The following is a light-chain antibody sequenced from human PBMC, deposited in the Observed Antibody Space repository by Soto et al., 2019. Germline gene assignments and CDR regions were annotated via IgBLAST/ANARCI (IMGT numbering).Light chain of an antibody. CDR3: QQSYSSPRT. CDR1: QSISTY. J-gene: IGKJ1*01. Sequence: DIQMTQSPSSLSASVGDRVTITCRASQSISTYLNWYQQKPGKAPKVLIYAASNLQSGVPSRFSGSGSGTDFTLTISTLQPEDFGTYYCQQSYSSPRTFGQGTKVEIK. CDR2: AAS. V-gene: IGKV1-39*01.